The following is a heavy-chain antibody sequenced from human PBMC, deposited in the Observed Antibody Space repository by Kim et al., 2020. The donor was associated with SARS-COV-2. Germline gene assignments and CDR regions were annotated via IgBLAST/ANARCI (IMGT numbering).Heavy chain of an antibody. J-gene: IGHJ4*02. CDR1: GGSVSSGSYY. D-gene: IGHD1-26*01. V-gene: IGHV4-61*01. Sequence: SETLSLTCTVSGGSVSSGSYYWSWIRQPPGKGLEWIGYIYYSGSTNDNPSLKSRVTISVDTSKNQFSLKLSSVTAADTAVYYCARASEGGGSYFLDYWGQGTLVTVSS. CDR2: IYYSGST. CDR3: ARASEGGGSYFLDY.